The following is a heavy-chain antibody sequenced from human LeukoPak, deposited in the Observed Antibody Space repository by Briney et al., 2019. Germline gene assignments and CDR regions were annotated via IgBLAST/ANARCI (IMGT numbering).Heavy chain of an antibody. J-gene: IGHJ5*02. V-gene: IGHV1-2*02. CDR2: INPNSGGT. Sequence: GASVKVSCKASGYTFSGYYIHWVRQAPGQGLEWMGWINPNSGGTDYAQKFQGRVTMTRDTSTSTVYMELSSLRSEDTAVYYCARARPPSITMVRGVRSWFDPWGQGTLVTVSS. CDR1: GYTFSGYY. CDR3: ARARPPSITMVRGVRSWFDP. D-gene: IGHD3-10*01.